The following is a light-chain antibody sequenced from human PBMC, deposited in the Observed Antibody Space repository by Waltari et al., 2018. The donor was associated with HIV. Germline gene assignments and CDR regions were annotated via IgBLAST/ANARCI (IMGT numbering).Light chain of an antibody. J-gene: IGLJ2*01. CDR3: ATWDDSLNGVI. CDR1: TSNIGHTV. Sequence: QSVLTQPPSVSATPGQKVTISCSGSTSNIGHTVVSWYYHIPGTAPKLLIYDNTERPSGIPDRFSASKSGTSATLGITGLQTGDEADYYCATWDDSLNGVIFGGGTKLTAL. V-gene: IGLV1-51*01. CDR2: DNT.